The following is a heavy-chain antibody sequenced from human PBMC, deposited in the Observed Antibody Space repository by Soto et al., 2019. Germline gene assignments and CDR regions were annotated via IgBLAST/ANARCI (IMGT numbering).Heavy chain of an antibody. J-gene: IGHJ6*02. CDR1: GFSLSTSGVG. CDR3: AHRRGSGGYTRIMYGMDV. CDR2: IYWDDDK. D-gene: IGHD6-19*01. V-gene: IGHV2-5*02. Sequence: QITLKESGPTLVKPTQTLTLTCTFSGFSLSTSGVGVGWIRQPPGKALEWLALIYWDDDKRYSPSLKSRLTITKDTSKNQVVLTMTNMDPVDTATYYCAHRRGSGGYTRIMYGMDVWGQGTTVTVSS.